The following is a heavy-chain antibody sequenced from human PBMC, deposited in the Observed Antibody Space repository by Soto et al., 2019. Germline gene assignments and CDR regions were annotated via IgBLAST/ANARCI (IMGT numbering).Heavy chain of an antibody. Sequence: GASVKVSCKASGYIFTDYYMHWVRLAPGQELGWMGRINPNSGGTNYAQKLQGRVTMTTDTSTSTAYMELRSLRSDDTAVYYCARDRGYNWNYGWFDPWGQGTLVTVSS. J-gene: IGHJ5*02. V-gene: IGHV1-2*06. CDR3: ARDRGYNWNYGWFDP. D-gene: IGHD1-7*01. CDR1: GYIFTDYY. CDR2: INPNSGGT.